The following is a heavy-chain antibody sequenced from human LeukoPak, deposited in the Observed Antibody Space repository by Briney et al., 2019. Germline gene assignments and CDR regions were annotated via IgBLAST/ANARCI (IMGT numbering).Heavy chain of an antibody. Sequence: SETLSLTCTVSGGSIRSYYWSWIRQPPGKGLEWIGYTYYSGNTNYNPSLKSRVTISVDTSKNQFSLKLKSVTAADTAVYYCARDYCSGSSCYPDNGFDPWGQGTLVTVSS. CDR1: GGSIRSYY. CDR2: TYYSGNT. J-gene: IGHJ5*02. V-gene: IGHV4-59*01. CDR3: ARDYCSGSSCYPDNGFDP. D-gene: IGHD2-15*01.